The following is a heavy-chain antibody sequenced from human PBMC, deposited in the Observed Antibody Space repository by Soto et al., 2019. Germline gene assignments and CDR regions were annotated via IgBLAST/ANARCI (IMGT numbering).Heavy chain of an antibody. D-gene: IGHD6-13*01. CDR3: AREAASGRPGWFDP. CDR2: IIPIFGTA. Sequence: SVKVSCKASGGTFSSYAISWVRQAPGQGLEWMGGIIPIFGTANYAQKFQGRATITADKSTSTSYMELSSLRSEDTAVYYCAREAASGRPGWFDPWGQGTLVTVSS. V-gene: IGHV1-69*06. CDR1: GGTFSSYA. J-gene: IGHJ5*02.